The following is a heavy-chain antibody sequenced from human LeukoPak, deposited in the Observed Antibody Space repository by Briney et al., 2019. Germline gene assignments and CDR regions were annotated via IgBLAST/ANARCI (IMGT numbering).Heavy chain of an antibody. CDR2: LSGSGTT. CDR3: ARDLTLTVSFDI. D-gene: IGHD4/OR15-4a*01. V-gene: IGHV4-4*07. J-gene: IGHJ3*02. CDR1: RVSVTTYS. Sequence: SETLSLTCTVSRVSVTTYSWSWIRQPAGKGLEWIGHLSGSGTTNYNPSLKTRVTMSVDKSKNQFSLQLRSVTAADTAVYFCARDLTLTVSFDIWGQGTVVTVSS.